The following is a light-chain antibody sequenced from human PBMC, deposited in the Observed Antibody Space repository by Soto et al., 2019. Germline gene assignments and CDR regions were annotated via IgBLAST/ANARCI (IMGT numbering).Light chain of an antibody. CDR1: SPNIGSNT. Sequence: QSVLTQPPSASGTPGQRVAISCSGSSPNIGSNTVNWYQQLPGTAPKVLIYSNNQRPSGVPDRFSGSKSGTSASLAISGLQSEDEADYYCAAWDDGLNGFWVFGTGTKVTVL. V-gene: IGLV1-44*01. J-gene: IGLJ1*01. CDR2: SNN. CDR3: AAWDDGLNGFWV.